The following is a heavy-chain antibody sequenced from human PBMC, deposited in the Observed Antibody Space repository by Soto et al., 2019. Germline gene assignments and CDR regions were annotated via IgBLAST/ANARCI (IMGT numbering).Heavy chain of an antibody. CDR3: ARERSRYDRSGYYRPDY. CDR1: GDTFSTYS. Sequence: ASVKVSCKASGDTFSTYSISWVRQAPGQGLGWLGGIIPILGTPSYAQRFQGRVTITADKSTSTAYMELSSLRSEDTAVYYCARERSRYDRSGYYRPDYWGQGTLVTVSS. V-gene: IGHV1-69*08. CDR2: IIPILGTP. D-gene: IGHD3-22*01. J-gene: IGHJ4*02.